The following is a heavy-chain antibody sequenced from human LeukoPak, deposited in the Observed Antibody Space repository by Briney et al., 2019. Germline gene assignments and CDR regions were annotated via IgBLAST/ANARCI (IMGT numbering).Heavy chain of an antibody. CDR1: GGSISSYY. D-gene: IGHD3-16*01. J-gene: IGHJ4*02. V-gene: IGHV4-59*01. CDR3: ARVKVGGYYFDY. CDR2: IYYSGST. Sequence: PSETLSLTCTVSGGSISSYYWSWIRQPPGKGLEWIGYIYYSGSTNYNPSLKSRVTISVDTSKNQFSLKLGSVTAADTAVYYCARVKVGGYYFDYWGQGTLVTVSS.